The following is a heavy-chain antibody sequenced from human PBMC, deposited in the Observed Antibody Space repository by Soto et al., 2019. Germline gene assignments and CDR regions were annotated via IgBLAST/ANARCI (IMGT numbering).Heavy chain of an antibody. V-gene: IGHV1-46*03. J-gene: IGHJ4*02. CDR1: GYTFTSYY. CDR2: INHSGGYT. CDR3: ARGGGIVVVTAPYDH. Sequence: QVQLVQSGGEVKKPGASVKVSCKASGYTFTSYYMNWVRQAHGEGLEWLGIINHSGGYTTYAKRFLGRVTMTSDTSTSTVHMELGRLTSEETAVYYCARGGGIVVVTAPYDHWRKGTLVTVSS. D-gene: IGHD2-21*02.